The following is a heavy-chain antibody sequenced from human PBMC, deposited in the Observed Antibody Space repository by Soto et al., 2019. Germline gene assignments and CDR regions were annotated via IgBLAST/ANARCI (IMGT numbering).Heavy chain of an antibody. CDR3: ARGGMITFECVIQPYNWFDT. V-gene: IGHV3-30-3*01. J-gene: IGHJ5*02. CDR1: GFTFSSYH. D-gene: IGHD3-16*01. Sequence: LRLSCAASGFTFSSYHMHWLRQAPGKGLERVAVISYDGSNKYYADSVKGRFTISRDNSKNTLYLQMNSLRADDTAVYSCARGGMITFECVIQPYNWFDTWGQGTLVAVSS. CDR2: ISYDGSNK.